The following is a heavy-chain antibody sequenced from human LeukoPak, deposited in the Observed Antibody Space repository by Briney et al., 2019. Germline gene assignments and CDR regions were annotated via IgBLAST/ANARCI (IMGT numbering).Heavy chain of an antibody. V-gene: IGHV4-59*01. CDR3: ASGGQVDIAAAGTLNGFDT. CDR2: IYYSGST. D-gene: IGHD6-13*01. Sequence: PSETLSPTCTVSGGSISSYYWSWIRQPPGKGLEWSGDIYYSGSTNYNPSLKSRVTISVDTSTNQFSLKLSSLTAADTAVDYCASGGQVDIAAAGTLNGFDTWGQGTLVTVSS. CDR1: GGSISSYY. J-gene: IGHJ5*02.